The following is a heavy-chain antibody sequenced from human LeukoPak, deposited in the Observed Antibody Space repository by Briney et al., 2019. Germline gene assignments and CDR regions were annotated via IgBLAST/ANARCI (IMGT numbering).Heavy chain of an antibody. V-gene: IGHV4-39*01. D-gene: IGHD6-19*01. CDR2: VHHGGAT. CDR1: GGSIIRDSYY. CDR3: ASLQRSGWPPRGGDS. Sequence: SETLSRTCSVSGGSIIRDSYYWSWIRQPPGKGLEWIASVHHGGATHYNPSLESRVTVSEDTSKSQISLKLSSVTAADTGVYYCASLQRSGWPPRGGDSWGQGTLVTVSS. J-gene: IGHJ4*02.